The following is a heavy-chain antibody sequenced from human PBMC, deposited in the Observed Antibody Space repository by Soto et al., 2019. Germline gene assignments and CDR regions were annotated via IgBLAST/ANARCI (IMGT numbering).Heavy chain of an antibody. Sequence: QVQLVESGGGVVQPGRSLTLSCAASGFTFSSFGMHWVRQAPGKGLEWVAVISYDGSNKYYADSVKGRFTISRDNSKYTLYLQMDSLRAEDTAVFYCAKPTVPFGRTAVAGPFDNWGQGTLVTVSS. CDR2: ISYDGSNK. V-gene: IGHV3-30*18. CDR1: GFTFSSFG. J-gene: IGHJ4*02. D-gene: IGHD6-19*01. CDR3: AKPTVPFGRTAVAGPFDN.